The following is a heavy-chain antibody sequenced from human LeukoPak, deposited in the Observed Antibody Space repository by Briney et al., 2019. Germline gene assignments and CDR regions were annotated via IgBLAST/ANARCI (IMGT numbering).Heavy chain of an antibody. J-gene: IGHJ3*02. CDR1: GGTFSSYA. Sequence: SVKVSCKASGGTFSSYAISWVRQAPGRGLEWMGGIIPIFGTANYAQKFQGRVTITTDESTSTAYMELSSLRSEDTAVYYCASQMDPVDTAMVTADDAFDIWGQGTMVTVSS. V-gene: IGHV1-69*05. D-gene: IGHD5-18*01. CDR3: ASQMDPVDTAMVTADDAFDI. CDR2: IIPIFGTA.